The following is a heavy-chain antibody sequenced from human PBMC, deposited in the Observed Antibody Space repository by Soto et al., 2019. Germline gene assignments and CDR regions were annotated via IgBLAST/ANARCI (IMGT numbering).Heavy chain of an antibody. Sequence: QVQLQESGPGLVKPSQTLSLTCTVSGGSISSGGYYWSWIRQHPGKGLEWIGYIYYSGSTYYNPSLTSRVTISVDTSKNQFSLRLSSVTAADTAVYYCARVYGDYDFVSWYFDLWGRGTLVTVSS. V-gene: IGHV4-31*03. CDR3: ARVYGDYDFVSWYFDL. J-gene: IGHJ2*01. CDR1: GGSISSGGYY. CDR2: IYYSGST. D-gene: IGHD4-17*01.